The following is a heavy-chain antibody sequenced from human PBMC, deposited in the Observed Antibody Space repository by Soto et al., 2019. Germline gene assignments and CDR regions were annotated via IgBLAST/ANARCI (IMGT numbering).Heavy chain of an antibody. D-gene: IGHD1-7*01. J-gene: IGHJ4*02. CDR3: ARGGVKGTTSRGQVYN. CDR1: GFTFSDYY. Sequence: QVQVVESGGGLVKPGGSLRLSCAASGFTFSDYYMSWIRQAPGKGLEWVSFISSSGDSTKYADSVTGRFTISRDNAKNSLYLQLNSLRAEDTAVYYCARGGVKGTTSRGQVYNWGQGTLVTVSS. V-gene: IGHV3-11*06. CDR2: ISSSGDST.